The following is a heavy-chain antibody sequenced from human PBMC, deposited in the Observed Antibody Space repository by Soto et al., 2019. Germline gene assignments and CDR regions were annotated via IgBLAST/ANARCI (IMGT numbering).Heavy chain of an antibody. D-gene: IGHD2-15*01. CDR3: AKYCSGGSCYSEYFQH. CDR1: GGTFSSYT. Sequence: ASVKVSCKASGGTFSSYTISWVRQAPGQGLEWMGRIIPILGIANYAQKFQGRVTITADKSTSTAYMELSSLRSEDTAVYYCAKYCSGGSCYSEYFQHWGQGTLVTVS. V-gene: IGHV1-69*02. J-gene: IGHJ1*01. CDR2: IIPILGIA.